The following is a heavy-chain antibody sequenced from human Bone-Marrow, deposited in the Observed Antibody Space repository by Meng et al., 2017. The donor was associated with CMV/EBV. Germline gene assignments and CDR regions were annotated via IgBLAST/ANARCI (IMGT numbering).Heavy chain of an antibody. CDR3: ARKTCSTSRHTERFDP. CDR1: GYSFTSYT. J-gene: IGHJ5*02. CDR2: INTDSANT. D-gene: IGHD2-2*02. V-gene: IGHV1-18*01. Sequence: ASVKVSCKASGYSFTSYTMAWVRQAPGQGLDWMGWINTDSANTKYAQRVQDRGTRTTDTSAGTDHMELRSLRSDDTALYYCARKTCSTSRHTERFDPRGQGNLVTVSS.